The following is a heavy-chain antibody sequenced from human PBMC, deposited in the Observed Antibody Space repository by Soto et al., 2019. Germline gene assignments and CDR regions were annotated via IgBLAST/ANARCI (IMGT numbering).Heavy chain of an antibody. CDR1: GYTFSTYG. J-gene: IGHJ5*02. V-gene: IGHV1-18*01. CDR3: ARDWKGEEGFDP. D-gene: IGHD1-1*01. CDR2: IGADNGDT. Sequence: QVQLVQSGAEVKKPGASVKVSCKASGYTFSTYGFSWVRQAPGQGLEWMGWIGADNGDTNYAQNFQGRVTMTTDTSTTTSYMELRSLTSDDTAVYFCARDWKGEEGFDPWGQGTLVTVSS.